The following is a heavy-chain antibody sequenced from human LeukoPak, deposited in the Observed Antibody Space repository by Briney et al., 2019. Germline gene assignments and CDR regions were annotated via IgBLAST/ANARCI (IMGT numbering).Heavy chain of an antibody. V-gene: IGHV3-21*01. J-gene: IGHJ4*02. D-gene: IGHD6-13*01. CDR3: AREGYSSSWSYYFDY. CDR1: GFTFSSCS. CDR2: ISSSSSYI. Sequence: PGGSLRLSCAASGFTFSSCSMNWVRQAPGKGLEWVSSISSSSSYIYYADSVKGRFTISRDNTKNSLYLQMNSLRAEDTAVYYCAREGYSSSWSYYFDYWGQGTLVTVSS.